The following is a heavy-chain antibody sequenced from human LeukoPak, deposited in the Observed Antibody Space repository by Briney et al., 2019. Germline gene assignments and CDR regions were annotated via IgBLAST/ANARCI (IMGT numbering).Heavy chain of an antibody. D-gene: IGHD3-3*01. J-gene: IGHJ4*02. Sequence: SETLSLTCTVSGGSISSSSYYWGWIRQPPGKGLEWIGSIYYSGSTYYNPSLKSRVTISVDTSKNQFSLKLSSVTAADTAVYYCARNTIPDDFWSGYYTLVPNYFDYWGQGTLVTVSS. CDR1: GGSISSSSYY. CDR3: ARNTIPDDFWSGYYTLVPNYFDY. V-gene: IGHV4-39*01. CDR2: IYYSGST.